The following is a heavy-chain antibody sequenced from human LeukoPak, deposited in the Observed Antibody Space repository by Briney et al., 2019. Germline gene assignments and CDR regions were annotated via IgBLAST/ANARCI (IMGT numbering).Heavy chain of an antibody. Sequence: PGGSLRLSCAASGFTFSSYGMHWVRQAPGKGLEWVAFIQYDGSNEYYADSVKGRFTISRDNSKNRLYLKMNSLRAEDTGVYYCAKEATVTPGNVNWFDTWGQGTLVTVSS. D-gene: IGHD4-17*01. CDR2: IQYDGSNE. V-gene: IGHV3-30*02. CDR3: AKEATVTPGNVNWFDT. J-gene: IGHJ5*02. CDR1: GFTFSSYG.